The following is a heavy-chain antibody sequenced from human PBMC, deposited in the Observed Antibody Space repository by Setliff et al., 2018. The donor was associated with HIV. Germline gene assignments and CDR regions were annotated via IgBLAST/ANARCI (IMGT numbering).Heavy chain of an antibody. CDR3: ARDPTERFGYYYYMDV. Sequence: SETLSLTCTVSGGSISSGRYYWSWIRQPAGKGLEWIGHIYTSGSTNYNPSLKSRVTISVDMSKNQFSLKLSSVTAADTAVYYCARDPTERFGYYYYMDVWGKGTTVPSP. D-gene: IGHD3-16*01. J-gene: IGHJ6*03. CDR2: IYTSGST. CDR1: GGSISSGRYY. V-gene: IGHV4-61*09.